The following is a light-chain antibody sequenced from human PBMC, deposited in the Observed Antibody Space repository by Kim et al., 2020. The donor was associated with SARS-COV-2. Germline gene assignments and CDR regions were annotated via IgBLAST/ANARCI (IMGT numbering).Light chain of an antibody. Sequence: DIQMTQSPSSLSASVGDRVTITCRASQDIRNDLGWYQQNPGRAPKRLIYGASSLQSGVPSRFSGSGSGTEFTLTISSLQPEDFATYFCLQRNTYPITFGQGTRLESK. CDR2: GAS. V-gene: IGKV1-17*01. J-gene: IGKJ5*01. CDR3: LQRNTYPIT. CDR1: QDIRND.